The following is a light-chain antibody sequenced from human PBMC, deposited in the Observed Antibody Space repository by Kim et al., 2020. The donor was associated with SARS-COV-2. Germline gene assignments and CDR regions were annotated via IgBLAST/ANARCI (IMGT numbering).Light chain of an antibody. CDR1: QSLLHSNGYNY. CDR2: LGS. J-gene: IGKJ2*01. V-gene: IGKV2-28*01. Sequence: DIVMTQSPLSLPVTPGEPASISCRSSQSLLHSNGYNYLDWYLQKPGQSPQLLIYLGSNRASGVPDRFSGSGSGTEFTLTISSLQPDDFATYYCQQYNSYSGYTFGQGTKLEI. CDR3: QQYNSYSGYT.